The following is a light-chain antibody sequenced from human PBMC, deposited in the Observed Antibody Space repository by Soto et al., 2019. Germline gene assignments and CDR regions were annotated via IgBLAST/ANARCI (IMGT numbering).Light chain of an antibody. J-gene: IGKJ4*01. CDR2: AAS. CDR3: QQLESYPST. CDR1: QGINTF. V-gene: IGKV1-9*01. Sequence: IQLTQSPSSLSASVGDRVTINCRASQGINTFLAWYQQKPGKAPKLLIYAASTLQSGVPSRFSVSEPGTDFTLTLSILQPEYFATDYRQQLESYPSTFGGGTKVDIK.